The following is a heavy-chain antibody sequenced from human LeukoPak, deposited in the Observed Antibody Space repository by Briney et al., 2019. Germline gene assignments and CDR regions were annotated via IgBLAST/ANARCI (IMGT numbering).Heavy chain of an antibody. CDR2: IFYSGTT. J-gene: IGHJ4*02. CDR3: ARGVRLGELSPFDY. Sequence: SETLSLTCTVSGASIITTDYYWGWIRQPPGKGLEWIGTIFYSGTTFYNPSLKSRITMSVDTSKNQFSLKLSSVTAADTAVYYCARGVRLGELSPFDYWGQGTLVTVSS. D-gene: IGHD3-16*02. CDR1: GASIITTDYY. V-gene: IGHV4-39*07.